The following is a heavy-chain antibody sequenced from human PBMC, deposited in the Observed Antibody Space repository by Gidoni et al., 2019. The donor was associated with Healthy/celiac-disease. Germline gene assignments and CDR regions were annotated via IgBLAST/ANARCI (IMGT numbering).Heavy chain of an antibody. J-gene: IGHJ4*02. D-gene: IGHD3-10*01. CDR1: GFTFSSYA. CDR3: AKDRVPGGY. CDR2: ISGSGGST. V-gene: IGHV3-23*01. Sequence: EVQLLESGGGLVQPGGDLRLSCAASGFTFSSYAMSWVRQAPGEGLVWVSAISGSGGSTYYADSVKGRFTISRDNSKITLYLQMNSLRAEDTAVYYCAKDRVPGGYWGQGTLVTVSS.